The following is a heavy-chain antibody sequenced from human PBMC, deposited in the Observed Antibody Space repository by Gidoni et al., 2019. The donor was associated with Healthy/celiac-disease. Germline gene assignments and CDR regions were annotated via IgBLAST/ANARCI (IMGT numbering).Heavy chain of an antibody. J-gene: IGHJ5*02. CDR2: INHSGST. V-gene: IGHV4-34*01. D-gene: IGHD3-3*01. CDR3: ARRSHWGGVASNWFDP. CDR1: GGSFSGYY. Sequence: QVQLQQWGAGLLKPSETLSLTCAVYGGSFSGYYWSWIRQPPGKGLEWIGEINHSGSTNYNPSLKSRVTISVDTSKNQFSLKLSSVTAADTAVYYCARRSHWGGVASNWFDPWGQGTLVTVSS.